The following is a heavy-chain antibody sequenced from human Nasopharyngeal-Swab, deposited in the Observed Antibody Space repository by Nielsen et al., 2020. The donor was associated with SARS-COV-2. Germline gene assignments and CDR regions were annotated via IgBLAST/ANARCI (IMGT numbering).Heavy chain of an antibody. V-gene: IGHV4-39*01. CDR3: ARLAGTNWFDP. D-gene: IGHD6-13*01. Sequence: SETLSLTCTVSGGSVSSGSYYWGWIRQPPGKGLEWIGSIYYSGSTYYNPSLKSRVTISVDTSKNQFSLKLSSVTAADTAVYYCARLAGTNWFDPWGQGTLVTVSS. CDR2: IYYSGST. CDR1: GGSVSSGSYY. J-gene: IGHJ5*02.